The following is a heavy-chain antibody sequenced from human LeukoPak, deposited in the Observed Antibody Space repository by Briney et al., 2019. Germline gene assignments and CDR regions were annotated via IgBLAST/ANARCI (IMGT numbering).Heavy chain of an antibody. CDR1: GGSFSGYY. CDR3: ARKFTSMVRGVITFD. D-gene: IGHD3-10*01. CDR2: INHSGNT. Sequence: PSETLSLTCAVYGGSFSGYYWSWIRQPPGKGLEWIGEINHSGNTNYNPSLKSRVTISVDTSKNQFSLKLSSATAADTAVYYCARKFTSMVRGVITFDWGQGTLVTVSS. J-gene: IGHJ4*02. V-gene: IGHV4-34*01.